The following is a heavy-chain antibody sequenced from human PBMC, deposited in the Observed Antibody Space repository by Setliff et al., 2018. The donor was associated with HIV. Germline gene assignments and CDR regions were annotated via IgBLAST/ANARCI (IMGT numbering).Heavy chain of an antibody. J-gene: IGHJ6*02. CDR1: GFSFNNYW. CDR2: IDLDGSEK. D-gene: IGHD3-10*01. Sequence: GSLRLSCVASGFSFNNYWMCWVRQAPGQGLEWVANIDLDGSEKNYVESVKGRFTISRDNAENSLYLQMNSLRADDTATYYCARKLRPGHGVDVWGQGTTVTVSS. V-gene: IGHV3-7*01. CDR3: ARKLRPGHGVDV.